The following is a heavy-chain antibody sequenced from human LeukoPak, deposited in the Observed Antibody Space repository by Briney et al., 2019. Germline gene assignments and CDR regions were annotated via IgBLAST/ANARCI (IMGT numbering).Heavy chain of an antibody. CDR3: ARGRYCSSTSCLYFDY. CDR2: IYYSGST. V-gene: IGHV4-31*03. Sequence: PSQTLSLTCTVSGGSISSGGYYWSWIRQHPGKGLEWMGYIYYSGSTYYNPSLKSRVTISVDTSKNQFSLKLSSVTAADTAVYYCARGRYCSSTSCLYFDYWGQGTLVTVSS. D-gene: IGHD2-2*01. CDR1: GGSISSGGYY. J-gene: IGHJ4*02.